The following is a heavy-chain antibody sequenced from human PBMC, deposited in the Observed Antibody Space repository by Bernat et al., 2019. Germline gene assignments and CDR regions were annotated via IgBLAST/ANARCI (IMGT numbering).Heavy chain of an antibody. CDR3: ARVHYYDSSGYSDDY. CDR2: ISAYNGNT. J-gene: IGHJ4*02. CDR1: GYTFTSYG. Sequence: QVQLVQSGAEVKKPGASVKVSCKASGYTFTSYGISWVRQAPGQGLEWMGWISAYNGNTNSAQKLQGRVTMTTDTSTSTAYMELRSLRSDDTAVYYCARVHYYDSSGYSDDYWGQGTLVTVSS. V-gene: IGHV1-18*01. D-gene: IGHD3-22*01.